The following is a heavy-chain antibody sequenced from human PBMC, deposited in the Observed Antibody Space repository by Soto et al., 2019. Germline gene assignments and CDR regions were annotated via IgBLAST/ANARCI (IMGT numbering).Heavy chain of an antibody. CDR1: GCTFISYA. Sequence: SAEVSFKASGCTFISYALSWVRQAPGQGLEWMGGIIPIFGTANYAQKFQGRVTITADESTSTAYMELSSLRSEDTAVYYCARVGTGHYYDSSGTTDYWGQGTLVTVSS. J-gene: IGHJ4*02. CDR3: ARVGTGHYYDSSGTTDY. D-gene: IGHD3-22*01. CDR2: IIPIFGTA. V-gene: IGHV1-69*13.